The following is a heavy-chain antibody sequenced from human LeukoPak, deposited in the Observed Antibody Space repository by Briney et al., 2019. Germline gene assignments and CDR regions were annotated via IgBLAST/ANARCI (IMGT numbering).Heavy chain of an antibody. CDR3: AREPIVVVPAAIGEY. Sequence: GGSLRLSCAASGFTFSSYAMSWVRQAPGKGLEWVSSISSSSSYIYYADSVKGRFTISRDNAKNSLYLQMNSLRAEDTAVYYCAREPIVVVPAAIGEYWGQGTLVTVSS. D-gene: IGHD2-2*02. J-gene: IGHJ4*02. CDR1: GFTFSSYA. V-gene: IGHV3-21*01. CDR2: ISSSSSYI.